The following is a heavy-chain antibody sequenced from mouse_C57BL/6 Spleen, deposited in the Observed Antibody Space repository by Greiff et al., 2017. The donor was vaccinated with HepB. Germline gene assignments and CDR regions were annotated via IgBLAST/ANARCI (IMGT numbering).Heavy chain of an antibody. V-gene: IGHV10-3*01. Sequence: EVMLVESGGGLVQPKGSLKLSCAASGFTFNTYAMHWVRQAPGKGLEWVARIRSKSSNYATYYADSVKDRFTISRDDSQSMLYLQMNNLKTEDTAMYYCVRDERYYGSSYNYAMDYWGQGTSVTVSS. CDR3: VRDERYYGSSYNYAMDY. CDR1: GFTFNTYA. CDR2: IRSKSSNYAT. J-gene: IGHJ4*01. D-gene: IGHD1-1*01.